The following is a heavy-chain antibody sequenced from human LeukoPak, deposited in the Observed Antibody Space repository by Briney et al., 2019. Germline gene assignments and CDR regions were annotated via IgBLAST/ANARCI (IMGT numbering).Heavy chain of an antibody. V-gene: IGHV3-30-3*01. CDR3: ARAENWNDSPFDY. Sequence: GRSLRLSCAASGFTFSSCAMHWVRQAPGKGLEWVAVISYDGSNKYYADSVKGRFTISRDNSKNTLYLQMNSLRAEDTAVYYCARAENWNDSPFDYWGQGTLVTVSS. CDR1: GFTFSSCA. CDR2: ISYDGSNK. J-gene: IGHJ4*02. D-gene: IGHD1-1*01.